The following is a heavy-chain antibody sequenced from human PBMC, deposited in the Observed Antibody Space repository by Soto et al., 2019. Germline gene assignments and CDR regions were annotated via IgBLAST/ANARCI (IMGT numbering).Heavy chain of an antibody. CDR1: GFTFSNAW. Sequence: PGGSMTLSCAASGFTFSNAWMNWVRQAPGQGLEWVGRVKSKVEGGTTDYAAPVKGRFSISRDDSKNTLYLQMNSLRTEDTAVYYCTTLGHYYDSSPLDVWGQGITVTVS. V-gene: IGHV3-15*07. CDR3: TTLGHYYDSSPLDV. J-gene: IGHJ6*02. D-gene: IGHD3-22*01. CDR2: VKSKVEGGTT.